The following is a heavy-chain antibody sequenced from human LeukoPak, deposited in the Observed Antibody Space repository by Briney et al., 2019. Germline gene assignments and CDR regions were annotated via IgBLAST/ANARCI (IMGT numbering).Heavy chain of an antibody. V-gene: IGHV4-34*01. J-gene: IGHJ4*02. CDR1: GGSFSGHY. CDR2: INHSGST. D-gene: IGHD3-10*02. CDR3: TRHSPHGFGTLYSFEN. Sequence: SETLSLTCAVYGGSFSGHYWNWIRQPPGKGLEWVGDINHSGSTNYNPSLKSRVTISVDTSKNQFSLKLNSVTAADTAVYYCTRHSPHGFGTLYSFENWGQGTLATVSS.